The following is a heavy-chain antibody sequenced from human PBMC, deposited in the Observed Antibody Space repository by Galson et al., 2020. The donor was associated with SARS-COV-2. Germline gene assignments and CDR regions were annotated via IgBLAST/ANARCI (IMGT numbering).Heavy chain of an antibody. V-gene: IGHV4-34*01. CDR1: VGSFSGFS. J-gene: IGHJ6*02. CDR3: ARGRVGVVPAPILGLGPYYDYYAMDV. D-gene: IGHD2-2*01. Sequence: SETLSHTCAVYVGSFSGFSWSWVRQSPGKGLEWIGEINHSGNAHYNPSLKSRVTISVDTSKNQFSLTLTSVTAAETGVYYCARGRVGVVPAPILGLGPYYDYYAMDVWGQGTTITDSS. CDR2: INHSGNA.